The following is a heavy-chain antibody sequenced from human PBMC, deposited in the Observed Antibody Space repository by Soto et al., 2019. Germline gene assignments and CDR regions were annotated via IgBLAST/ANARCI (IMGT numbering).Heavy chain of an antibody. D-gene: IGHD4-17*01. J-gene: IGHJ4*02. CDR1: GFTFSSYG. CDR2: ISYDGSNK. Sequence: GGSLRLSCAASGFTFSSYGMHWVRQAPGKGLEWVAVISYDGSNKYYADSVKGRFTISRDNSKNTLYLQMNSLRAEDTAVYYCAKDKGVGRVTTLGFDYWGQGTLVTVSS. CDR3: AKDKGVGRVTTLGFDY. V-gene: IGHV3-30*18.